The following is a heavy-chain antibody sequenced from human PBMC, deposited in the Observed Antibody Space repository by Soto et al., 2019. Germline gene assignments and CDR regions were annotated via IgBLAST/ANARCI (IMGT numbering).Heavy chain of an antibody. Sequence: QVXLVXSGXXXXKXXXXVKXSCKASGYTFTSYGISWVRXAPGQGLEWMGWISAYNGNTNYAQKLQGRVTMTTDTSTSTAYMELRSLRSDDTAVYYCARWNKAGNNNWFDPWGQGTLVTVSS. D-gene: IGHD1-1*01. CDR2: ISAYNGNT. CDR3: ARWNKAGNNNWFDP. V-gene: IGHV1-18*01. CDR1: GYTFTSYG. J-gene: IGHJ5*02.